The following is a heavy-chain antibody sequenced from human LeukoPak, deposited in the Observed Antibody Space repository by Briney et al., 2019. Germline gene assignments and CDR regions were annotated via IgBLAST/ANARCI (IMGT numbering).Heavy chain of an antibody. CDR3: ASGYSSSWSDY. CDR2: IYHSGST. J-gene: IGHJ4*02. D-gene: IGHD6-13*01. CDR1: GGSISSGGYY. V-gene: IGHV4-30-2*01. Sequence: PSETLSLTCTVSGGSISSGGYYWSWIRQPPGKGLEWIGYIYHSGSTYYNPSLKSRVTISVDRSKNQFSLKLSSVTAADTAVYYCASGYSSSWSDYWGQGTLVTVS.